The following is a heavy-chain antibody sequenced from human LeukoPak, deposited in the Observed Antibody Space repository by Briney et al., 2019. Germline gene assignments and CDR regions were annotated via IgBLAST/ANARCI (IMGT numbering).Heavy chain of an antibody. CDR1: GFTFDDYA. V-gene: IGHV3-43D*03. J-gene: IGHJ5*02. Sequence: GGSLRLSCAASGFTFDDYAMHWVRQAPGKGLEWVSLISWDGGSTYYADSVKGRFTISRDNSKNSLYLQVNSLRAEDTALYYCAKDGDSSGWYGWFDPWGQGTLVTVSS. CDR2: ISWDGGST. CDR3: AKDGDSSGWYGWFDP. D-gene: IGHD6-19*01.